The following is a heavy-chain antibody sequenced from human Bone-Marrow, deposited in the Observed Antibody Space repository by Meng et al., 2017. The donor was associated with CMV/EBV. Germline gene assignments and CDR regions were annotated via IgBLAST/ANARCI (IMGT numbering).Heavy chain of an antibody. CDR2: IIPIFGTA. CDR1: GGTFSSYA. Sequence: SVKVSCKASGGTFSSYAISWVRQAPGQGLEWMGGIIPIFGTANYAQKFQGRVTITTDGSTSTAYMELSSLRSEDTAVYYCAREGGTYYDFWSGYPYYFDYWGQGTLVTVSS. D-gene: IGHD3-3*01. J-gene: IGHJ4*02. CDR3: AREGGTYYDFWSGYPYYFDY. V-gene: IGHV1-69*05.